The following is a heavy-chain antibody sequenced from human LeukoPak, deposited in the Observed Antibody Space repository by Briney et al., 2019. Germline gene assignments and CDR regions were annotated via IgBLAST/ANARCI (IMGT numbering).Heavy chain of an antibody. CDR3: AIMLGAVAGTFDY. D-gene: IGHD6-19*01. CDR2: MSPNSGNT. J-gene: IGHJ4*02. Sequence: ASVKVSCKASGYTFTSYDINWVRQATGQGLEWMGWMSPNSGNTGYAQKFQGRVAMTRNTSISTAYMELSSLRSEDTAVYYCAIMLGAVAGTFDYWGQGTLVTVSS. V-gene: IGHV1-8*01. CDR1: GYTFTSYD.